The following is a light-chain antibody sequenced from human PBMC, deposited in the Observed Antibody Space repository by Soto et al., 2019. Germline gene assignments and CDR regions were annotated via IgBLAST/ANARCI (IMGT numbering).Light chain of an antibody. V-gene: IGKV3-20*01. CDR1: QSVSSSY. CDR3: QHYGTSPWT. J-gene: IGKJ1*01. Sequence: EIVLTPSPGTLSLSPVERATLSCRASQSVSSSYLGWYQQKPGQAPRLLIYGSSSRATGIPDRFSGSGSGTDFTLTINRLEPEDFAVFYCQHYGTSPWTFGQGTKVDIK. CDR2: GSS.